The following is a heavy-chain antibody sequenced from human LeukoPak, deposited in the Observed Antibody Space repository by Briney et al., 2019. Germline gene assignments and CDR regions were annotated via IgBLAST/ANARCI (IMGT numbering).Heavy chain of an antibody. Sequence: GASVKVSCKGPGYTFTRSGICWVRHAPGQGLEWMGWISAYNGNTNYAQKLQGRVTMTTDTSTSTAYMELRSLRSDDTAVYYCARGTKSGYSSSWVVGYGMDVWGQGTTVTVSS. CDR2: ISAYNGNT. V-gene: IGHV1-18*01. CDR1: GYTFTRSG. D-gene: IGHD6-13*01. CDR3: ARGTKSGYSSSWVVGYGMDV. J-gene: IGHJ6*02.